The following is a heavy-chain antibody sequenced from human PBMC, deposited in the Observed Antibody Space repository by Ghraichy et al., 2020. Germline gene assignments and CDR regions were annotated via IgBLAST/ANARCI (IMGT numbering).Heavy chain of an antibody. V-gene: IGHV1-2*02. Sequence: ASVKVSCKIGRHTSKLQSRDCMSHAAGRGLEWMGWLNPYTGVATYAQRFQGRVAMTRDTSLSTAYMELTSLRSDDTSVFYCATENNHYSSRGAYHSWGQGTLVTVSS. CDR3: ATENNHYSSRGAYHS. D-gene: IGHD3-10*01. CDR2: LNPYTGVA. CDR1: RHTSKLQS. J-gene: IGHJ5*02.